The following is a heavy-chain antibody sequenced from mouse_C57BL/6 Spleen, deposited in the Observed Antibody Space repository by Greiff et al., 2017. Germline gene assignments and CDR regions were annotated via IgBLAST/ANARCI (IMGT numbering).Heavy chain of an antibody. V-gene: IGHV2-5*01. CDR2: IWRGGST. Sequence: VQLQESGPGLVQPSQSLSITCTVSGFSLTSYGVHWVRQSSGKGLEWLGVIWRGGSTDYNAAFMSRLSITKDNSKSQVFFKMNSLQADDTAIYYCAKMGTTVVARYFDVWGTGTTVTVSS. CDR3: AKMGTTVVARYFDV. D-gene: IGHD1-1*01. J-gene: IGHJ1*03. CDR1: GFSLTSYG.